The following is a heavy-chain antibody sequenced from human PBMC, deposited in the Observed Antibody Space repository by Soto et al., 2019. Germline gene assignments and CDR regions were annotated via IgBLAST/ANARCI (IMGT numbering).Heavy chain of an antibody. J-gene: IGHJ5*02. CDR1: GGSMSSDDHY. CDR3: ARAAEGVTFGLDP. CDR2: IHYSGST. V-gene: IGHV4-30-4*01. Sequence: SETLSLTCTVSGGSMSSDDHYWSWIRQPPGKGLEWIGHIHYSGSTYYNPSLKSRVTISADTSRNQFSLKLSSVTAADTAVYYCARAAEGVTFGLDPWGQGTLVTVSS. D-gene: IGHD3-16*01.